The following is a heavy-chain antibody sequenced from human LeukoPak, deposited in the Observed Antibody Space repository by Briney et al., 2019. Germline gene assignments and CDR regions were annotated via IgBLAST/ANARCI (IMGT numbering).Heavy chain of an antibody. V-gene: IGHV1-69*05. Sequence: SVQVSCKASGGTFSSYAISWVRQAPGQGLEWMGGIIPIFGTANYAQKFQGRVTITTDESTSTAYMELSSLRSEDTAVYYCASSGYLVSRFSFFDIWGQGTMVTVSS. CDR2: IIPIFGTA. CDR3: ASSGYLVSRFSFFDI. D-gene: IGHD3-22*01. CDR1: GGTFSSYA. J-gene: IGHJ3*02.